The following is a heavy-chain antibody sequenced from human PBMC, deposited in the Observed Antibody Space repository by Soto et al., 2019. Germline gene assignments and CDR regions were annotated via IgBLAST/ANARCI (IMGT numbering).Heavy chain of an antibody. CDR1: GSYLSSDACY. CDR3: ARWVEVSLDYFDS. CDR2: MNHSGRT. J-gene: IGHJ4*02. Sequence: SETLSLTCAVSGSYLSSDACYWSWVPQNPGKDLEWIVRMNHSGRTHYNPSLKSRVAISVDTSKNQFSLYLNSVTAADTAVYYCARWVEVSLDYFDSWGQGTPVTVSS. V-gene: IGHV4-31*11. D-gene: IGHD2-15*01.